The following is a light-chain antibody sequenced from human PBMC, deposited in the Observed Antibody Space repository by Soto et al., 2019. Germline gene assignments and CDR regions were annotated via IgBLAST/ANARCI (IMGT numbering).Light chain of an antibody. V-gene: IGLV1-40*01. CDR2: GNN. CDR3: QSYDSTLNARYV. Sequence: QSVLTQPPSVSGAPGQRVTISCTGSSSNIGAGYDVHWYQQRPGTAPKLLIFGNNNRPSGVPDRFSGSKSGTSASLAITGLQAEDEGDYYCQSYDSTLNARYVFGSGTKLTGL. J-gene: IGLJ1*01. CDR1: SSNIGAGYD.